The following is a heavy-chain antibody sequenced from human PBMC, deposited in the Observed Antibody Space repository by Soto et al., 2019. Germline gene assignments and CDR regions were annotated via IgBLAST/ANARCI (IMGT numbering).Heavy chain of an antibody. CDR2: INPSGGST. J-gene: IGHJ6*02. V-gene: IGHV1-46*01. Sequence: ASVKVSCKASGYTFTSYYMHWVRQAPGQGLEWMGIINPSGGSTSYAQKFQGRVTMTRDTSTSTVYMELSSLRSEDTAVYYCARHLSQLLWFGELLPHYYYYGMDVWGQGTTVTVSS. CDR3: ARHLSQLLWFGELLPHYYYYGMDV. D-gene: IGHD3-10*01. CDR1: GYTFTSYY.